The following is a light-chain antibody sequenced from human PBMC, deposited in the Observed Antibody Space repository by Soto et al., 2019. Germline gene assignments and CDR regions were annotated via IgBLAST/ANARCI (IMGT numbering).Light chain of an antibody. CDR1: QSVSSNY. Sequence: EIVLTQSPGTLSLSPGERATLSCRASQSVSSNYLAWYQQKPGQAPRLLIYGASTRATGIPDRFSGSGSATDFTLTISRLEPEDFAVYYCQQYGSSLFTFGPGTKVDIK. J-gene: IGKJ3*01. CDR3: QQYGSSLFT. V-gene: IGKV3-20*01. CDR2: GAS.